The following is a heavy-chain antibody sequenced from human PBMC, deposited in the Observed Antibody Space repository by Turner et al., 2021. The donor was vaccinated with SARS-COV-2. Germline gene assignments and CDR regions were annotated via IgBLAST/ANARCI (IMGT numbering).Heavy chain of an antibody. Sequence: QVQLVESGGGVFQPGRSLRLSCAASGFTFSTYAMHWVRQAPGKGLEWVAVISYDGSNKYYADSVKGRFTFSRDNSKNTLYLQMNSLRAEDTAVYYCARALGGNYYYGMDVWGQGTTVTVSS. V-gene: IGHV3-30-3*01. CDR2: ISYDGSNK. J-gene: IGHJ6*02. D-gene: IGHD3-16*01. CDR1: GFTFSTYA. CDR3: ARALGGNYYYGMDV.